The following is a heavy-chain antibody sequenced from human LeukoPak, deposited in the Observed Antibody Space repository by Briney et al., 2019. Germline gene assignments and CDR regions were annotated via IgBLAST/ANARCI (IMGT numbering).Heavy chain of an antibody. CDR2: INPNNGGT. D-gene: IGHD2-15*01. CDR1: GYTFTGYY. V-gene: IGHV1-2*02. Sequence: ASVTISCKASGYTFTGYYMHWVRQAPGQGLEWMGWINPNNGGTNYAQNFQGRVTMTRDTSISTAYMELSSLMSDDTAIYYCARGGGGLQHWGQGTLVTVSS. J-gene: IGHJ1*01. CDR3: ARGGGGLQH.